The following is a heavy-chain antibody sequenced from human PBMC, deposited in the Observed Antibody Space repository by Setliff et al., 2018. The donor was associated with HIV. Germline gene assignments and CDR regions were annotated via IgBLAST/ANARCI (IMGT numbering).Heavy chain of an antibody. Sequence: ASVKVSCKASGYTFTSYGISWVRLAPGQGLEWMGWISALNGRTNYAQKLQGRVTMTTDTSTSTVYMGLRSLRSDDTAVYYCARYDSSGYYPSNYYYGMDVWGQGTTVTVSS. J-gene: IGHJ6*02. CDR3: ARYDSSGYYPSNYYYGMDV. CDR2: ISALNGRT. CDR1: GYTFTSYG. D-gene: IGHD3-22*01. V-gene: IGHV1-18*01.